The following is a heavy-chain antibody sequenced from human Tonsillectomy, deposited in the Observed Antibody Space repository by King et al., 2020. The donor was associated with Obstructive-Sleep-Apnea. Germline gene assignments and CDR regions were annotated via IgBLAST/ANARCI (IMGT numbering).Heavy chain of an antibody. CDR1: GGSISSGGYS. V-gene: IGHV4-30-4*07. CDR2: IYYSGSI. D-gene: IGHD3-10*01. J-gene: IGHJ4*02. Sequence: QLQESGPGLVKPSQTLSLTCAVSGGSISSGGYSWSWIRQPPEQGLEWIGDIYYSGSIYYNPSLKSRVTMSADTSKKQFSLKLSSVTAADTAVYYCARGHYYGSGSPYYFDQWGQGILVTVSS. CDR3: ARGHYYGSGSPYYFDQ.